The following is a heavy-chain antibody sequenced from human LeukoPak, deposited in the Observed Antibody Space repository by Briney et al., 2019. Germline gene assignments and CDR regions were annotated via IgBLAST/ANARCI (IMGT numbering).Heavy chain of an antibody. CDR2: VSRNGGRT. J-gene: IGHJ4*02. D-gene: IGHD2-15*01. V-gene: IGHV3-64D*06. Sequence: GGSLRLSCSASGFTFSTYAMHWVRQAPGKGQEYESAVSRNGGRTYYADSVKGRFTISRDNSKNTLYLQMSSLRAEDTAVYYCARDQTGFCSGSSCLGSTFDYWGQGTLVTVSS. CDR3: ARDQTGFCSGSSCLGSTFDY. CDR1: GFTFSTYA.